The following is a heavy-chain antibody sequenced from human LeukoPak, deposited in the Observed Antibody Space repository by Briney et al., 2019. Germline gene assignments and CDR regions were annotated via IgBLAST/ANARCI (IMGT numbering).Heavy chain of an antibody. J-gene: IGHJ4*02. CDR2: INHSGST. Sequence: SETLSLTCAVYGGSFSGYYWSWIRQPPGKGLEWIGEINHSGSTNYNPSLKSRVTISVDTSKNQFSLKLSSVTAADTAVYYCARDRMGAPIDYWGQGTLVTVSS. CDR3: ARDRMGAPIDY. D-gene: IGHD1-26*01. V-gene: IGHV4-34*01. CDR1: GGSFSGYY.